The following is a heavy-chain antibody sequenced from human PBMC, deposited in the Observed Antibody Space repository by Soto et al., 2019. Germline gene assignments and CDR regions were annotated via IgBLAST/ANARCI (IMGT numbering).Heavy chain of an antibody. Sequence: QVQLVESGGGVVQPGTSLRLSCAASGFTLRSYTMHWVRQAPGKGLEWVGVISSDEATKYYADSVKGRSSISRDTSKNTLYLQMNSLRDEDTAVYYCARGVVKGSGSLPRLFDYWGQGTLATVSS. CDR3: ARGVVKGSGSLPRLFDY. CDR1: GFTLRSYT. V-gene: IGHV3-30-3*01. D-gene: IGHD3-10*01. CDR2: ISSDEATK. J-gene: IGHJ4*02.